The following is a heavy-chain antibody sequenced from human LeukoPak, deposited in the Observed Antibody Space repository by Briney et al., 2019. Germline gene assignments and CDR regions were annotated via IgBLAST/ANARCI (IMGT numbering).Heavy chain of an antibody. Sequence: ASVKVSCKASGYTFTGYYMHWVRQAPGQGLEWMGWINPNSGGTNYAQKFQGRVTMTRDTSISTAYMELSRLRSDDTAVYYCARDGMDCGGDCFYDYYYMDVWGKGTTVTVPS. J-gene: IGHJ6*03. CDR2: INPNSGGT. CDR3: ARDGMDCGGDCFYDYYYMDV. V-gene: IGHV1-2*02. CDR1: GYTFTGYY. D-gene: IGHD2-21*02.